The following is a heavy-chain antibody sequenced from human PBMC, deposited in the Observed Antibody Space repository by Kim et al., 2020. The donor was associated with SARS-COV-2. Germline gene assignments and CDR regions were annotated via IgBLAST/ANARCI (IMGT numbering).Heavy chain of an antibody. CDR3: ARSIAVAGRGTSFDY. D-gene: IGHD6-19*01. CDR2: VYYSGST. J-gene: IGHJ4*02. V-gene: IGHV4-39*01. CDR1: GDSISSSNYY. Sequence: SETLSLTCTVSGDSISSSNYYWGWIRQPPGKGLQWIGTVYYSGSTYYNSSLRSRVTISVDTSKNQFSLKLRSVTAADTAVYYCARSIAVAGRGTSFDYWGQGTQVTVSS.